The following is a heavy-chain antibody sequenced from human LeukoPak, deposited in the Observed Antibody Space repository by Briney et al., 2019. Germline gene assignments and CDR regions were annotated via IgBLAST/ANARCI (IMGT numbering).Heavy chain of an antibody. CDR2: IYYSGST. Sequence: SETLSLTCTVSGGSISSYYWSWIRQPPGKGLEWIGYIYYSGSTNYSPSLKSRVTISVDTSKNQFSLKLSSVTAADTAVYYCARDYDSSGYGSHAFDIWGQGTMVTVSS. J-gene: IGHJ3*02. D-gene: IGHD3-22*01. V-gene: IGHV4-59*01. CDR3: ARDYDSSGYGSHAFDI. CDR1: GGSISSYY.